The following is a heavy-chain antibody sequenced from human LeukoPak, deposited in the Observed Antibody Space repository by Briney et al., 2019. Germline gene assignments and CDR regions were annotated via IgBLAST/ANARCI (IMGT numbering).Heavy chain of an antibody. Sequence: GRSLRLFCATSGFAFSRYAMHWVRQAPGKGLEWVALISYDANIGSNKYYADSVKGRFTISRDNSKNTLYLQMNSLRAEDTAVYYCARDGGYDFWSGYYQDYWGQGTLVTVSS. CDR2: ISYDANIGSNK. V-gene: IGHV3-30-3*01. CDR3: ARDGGYDFWSGYYQDY. D-gene: IGHD3-3*01. CDR1: GFAFSRYA. J-gene: IGHJ4*02.